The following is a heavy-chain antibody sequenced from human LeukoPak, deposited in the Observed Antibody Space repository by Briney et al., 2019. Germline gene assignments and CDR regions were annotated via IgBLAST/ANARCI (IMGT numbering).Heavy chain of an antibody. J-gene: IGHJ4*02. V-gene: IGHV3-74*01. Sequence: GGSLRLSCAASGFTFSTYWMHWVRQAPGKGLVWVSRLSPDGSSSIYADSVKGRFTVSRDNAKNTLYLQMNSLIADDTAVYYCTRSPSLGGSYWGFDYWGQGTLLTVSS. D-gene: IGHD1-26*01. CDR2: LSPDGSSS. CDR1: GFTFSTYW. CDR3: TRSPSLGGSYWGFDY.